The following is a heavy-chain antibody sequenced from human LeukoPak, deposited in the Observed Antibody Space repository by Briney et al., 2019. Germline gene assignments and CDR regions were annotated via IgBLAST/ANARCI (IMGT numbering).Heavy chain of an antibody. D-gene: IGHD1-7*01. J-gene: IGHJ5*02. CDR1: GFTFSSYS. CDR2: ISISSSTI. Sequence: GGSLRLSCAASGFTFSSYSMNWVRQAPGKGLEWVSYISISSSTIYYADSVKGRFTISRDNAKNSLYLQMDSLRAGDTAVYYCSREAITGTFGFDPWGQGTLVTVSS. CDR3: SREAITGTFGFDP. V-gene: IGHV3-48*01.